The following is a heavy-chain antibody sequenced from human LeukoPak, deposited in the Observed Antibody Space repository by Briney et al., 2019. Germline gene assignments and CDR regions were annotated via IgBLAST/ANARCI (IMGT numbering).Heavy chain of an antibody. V-gene: IGHV3-23*01. CDR2: ISGSAGST. D-gene: IGHD1-26*01. CDR1: GFTFSNYA. Sequence: GGSLRLSYAASGFTFSNYAMSWVRQAPGKGLEWVSGISGSAGSTYYADSVKGRFTISRDNSKNTLYLQMNSLTDDDTAVYYCAKKWGVGTTTLDYFDYWGQGTLDTVSS. CDR3: AKKWGVGTTTLDYFDY. J-gene: IGHJ4*02.